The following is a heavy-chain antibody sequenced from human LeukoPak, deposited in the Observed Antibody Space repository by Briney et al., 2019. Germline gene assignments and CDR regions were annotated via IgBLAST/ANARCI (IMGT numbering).Heavy chain of an antibody. V-gene: IGHV4-30-4*01. CDR2: IYYSGST. Sequence: PSETLSLTCTVSGGSIRSYYWSWIRQPPGKGLEWIGYIYYSGSTYYNPSLKSRVTISVDTSKNQFSLKLSSVTAADTAVYYCARDQLRNDAFDIWGQGTMVTVSS. D-gene: IGHD1-26*01. CDR1: GGSIRSYY. CDR3: ARDQLRNDAFDI. J-gene: IGHJ3*02.